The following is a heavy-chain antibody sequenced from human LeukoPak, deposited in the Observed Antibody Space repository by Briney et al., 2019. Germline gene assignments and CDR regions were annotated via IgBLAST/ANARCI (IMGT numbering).Heavy chain of an antibody. J-gene: IGHJ3*02. V-gene: IGHV6-1*01. D-gene: IGHD3-22*01. CDR1: GDSVSSNSAA. CDR3: ARDSPIYDSSGYPHPAFDI. CDR2: TYYRSKWYN. Sequence: SQTLSLTCAISGDSVSSNSAAWNWIRQSPSRGLEWLGRTYYRSKWYNDYAVSVKSRITINPDTSKNQFSLQLNSVTPEDTAVYYCARDSPIYDSSGYPHPAFDIWGQGTMVTVSS.